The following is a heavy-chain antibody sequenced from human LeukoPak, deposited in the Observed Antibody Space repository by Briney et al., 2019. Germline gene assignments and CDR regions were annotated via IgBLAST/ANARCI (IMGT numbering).Heavy chain of an antibody. CDR1: GGSLSSSSYY. J-gene: IGHJ4*02. CDR2: IYYSGST. CDR3: ARDPGSNYYDSSGRFDY. Sequence: SETLSLTCTVSGGSLSSSSYYRGWIRQPPGKGLEWIGSIYYSGSTYYNPSLKSRVTISVDTSKNQFSLKLSSVTAADTAVYYCARDPGSNYYDSSGRFDYWGQGTLVTVSS. V-gene: IGHV4-39*07. D-gene: IGHD3-22*01.